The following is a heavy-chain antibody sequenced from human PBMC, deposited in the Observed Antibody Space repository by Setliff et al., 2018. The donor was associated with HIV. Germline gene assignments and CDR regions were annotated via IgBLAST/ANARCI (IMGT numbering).Heavy chain of an antibody. J-gene: IGHJ4*02. CDR1: GSSFSSVYH. CDR2: IFHSGGT. CDR3: ARRGIAAAGSDS. D-gene: IGHD6-13*01. Sequence: PSETLSLTCAFSGSSFSSVYHWAWIRQPPGKGLECIGTIFHSGGTYYNPSLKSRVTISVDTSKHQFSLRLSSVTAADTAVYYCARRGIAAAGSDSWGQGTPVTVSS. V-gene: IGHV4-38-2*01.